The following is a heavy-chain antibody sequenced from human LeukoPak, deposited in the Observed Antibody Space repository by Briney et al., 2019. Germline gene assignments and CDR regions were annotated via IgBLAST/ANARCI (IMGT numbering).Heavy chain of an antibody. CDR1: GGSFSGYY. Sequence: SETLSLTCAVYGGSFSGYYWSWIRQPPGKGLEWIGEINHSGSTNYNPSLKSRVTISVDTSKNQFSLKLSSVTAADTAVYYFARGGISHYWGQGTLVTVSS. CDR2: INHSGST. CDR3: ARGGISHY. V-gene: IGHV4-34*01. J-gene: IGHJ4*02. D-gene: IGHD2-15*01.